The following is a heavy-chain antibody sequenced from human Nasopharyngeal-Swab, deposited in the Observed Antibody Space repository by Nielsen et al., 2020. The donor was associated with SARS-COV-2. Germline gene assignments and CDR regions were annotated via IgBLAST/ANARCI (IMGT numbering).Heavy chain of an antibody. D-gene: IGHD3-3*01. CDR2: IYYSGST. J-gene: IGHJ6*02. Sequence: WIRQPPGKGLEWIGSIYYSGSTYYNPSLKSRVTISVDTSKNQFSLKLSSVTAADTAVYYCASCRTSITIFGVVIRNGMDVWSQGTTVTVSS. CDR3: ASCRTSITIFGVVIRNGMDV. V-gene: IGHV4-39*01.